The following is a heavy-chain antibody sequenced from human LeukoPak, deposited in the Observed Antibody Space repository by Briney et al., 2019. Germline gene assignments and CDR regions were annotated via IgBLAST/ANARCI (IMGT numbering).Heavy chain of an antibody. CDR1: GVSISSHF. CDR2: MFDSENT. Sequence: SETLSLTCTVSGVSISSHFWSWIRQPPGKGLEWIGYMFDSENTKDNPSLKSRITLSADTSKNQFSLRLSSVTAADTAVYYCATIKRGSIFGYFDFWGQGILVTVPS. J-gene: IGHJ4*02. D-gene: IGHD5-18*01. CDR3: ATIKRGSIFGYFDF. V-gene: IGHV4-59*11.